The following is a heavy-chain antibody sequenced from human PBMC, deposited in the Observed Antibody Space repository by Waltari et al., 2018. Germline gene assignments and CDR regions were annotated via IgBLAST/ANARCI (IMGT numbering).Heavy chain of an antibody. Sequence: QVQLVQSGAEVKKPGSSVKVSCKASGGTFSSYAISWVRQAPGQGLEWMGGIIPMFGTANDAQKFQGRVTITTDESTSTAYMELSSLRSEDTAVYYCARGSAIDDKYYYYYMDVWGKGTTVTVSS. CDR2: IIPMFGTA. J-gene: IGHJ6*03. CDR3: ARGSAIDDKYYYYYMDV. CDR1: GGTFSSYA. D-gene: IGHD2-21*01. V-gene: IGHV1-69*05.